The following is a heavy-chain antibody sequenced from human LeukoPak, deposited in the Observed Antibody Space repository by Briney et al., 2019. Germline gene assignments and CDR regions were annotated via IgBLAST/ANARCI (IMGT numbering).Heavy chain of an antibody. CDR2: ITWNGGST. Sequence: PGGSLRLSCAASGFTFDDYGMSWVRQAPGKGLEWVSGITWNGGSTGYVDSVKGRFTISRDDAKNCLYLQVNSLRVEDTAFYYCAREYFRGYVWGNFRYVDSWGQGTLVTVSS. J-gene: IGHJ4*02. CDR3: AREYFRGYVWGNFRYVDS. CDR1: GFTFDDYG. V-gene: IGHV3-20*04. D-gene: IGHD3-16*02.